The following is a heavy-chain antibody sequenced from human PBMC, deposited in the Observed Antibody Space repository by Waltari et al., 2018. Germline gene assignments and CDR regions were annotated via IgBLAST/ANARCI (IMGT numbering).Heavy chain of an antibody. CDR1: GDSINSGDYY. CDR2: VYKTGST. V-gene: IGHV4-30-4*01. J-gene: IGHJ2*01. D-gene: IGHD3-16*01. CDR3: ARVWVELFWYFDL. Sequence: QVQLQESGPGLVKASETLSLTCTVSGDSINSGDYYWSWIRQPPGQGLEWIGNVYKTGSTSSSPSLKSRRTMSADSSKHEFSLKLPSVTAAATAVYYCARVWVELFWYFDLWGHGTMVTV.